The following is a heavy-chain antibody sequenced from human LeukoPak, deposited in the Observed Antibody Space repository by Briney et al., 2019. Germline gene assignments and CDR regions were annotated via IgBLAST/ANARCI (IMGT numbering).Heavy chain of an antibody. CDR2: ISHDGNNK. D-gene: IGHD1-26*01. V-gene: IGHV3-30*03. CDR3: ARDDPLSGFDY. J-gene: IGHJ4*02. CDR1: GITFSTYG. Sequence: GGSLRLSCAASGITFSTYGMYWVRQAPGKGLEWVAVISHDGNNKYYADSVKGRFTISRDNSKNTLYLQMNSLRAEDTAVYYCARDDPLSGFDYWGQGTLVTVSS.